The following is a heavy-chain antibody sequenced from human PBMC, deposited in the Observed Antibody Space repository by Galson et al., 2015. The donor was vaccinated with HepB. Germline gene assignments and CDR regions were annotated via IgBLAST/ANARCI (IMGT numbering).Heavy chain of an antibody. CDR2: ISSSGTTI. Sequence: SLRLSCAASGFTFNIFDMNWVRQAPGKGLEWVSYISSSGTTIYYADSVKGRFTISRDNAGSSLFLQLNSLRDEDTAVYYCARDGFLELFYSTRHQYYGMDVWGRGTTVTVSS. V-gene: IGHV3-48*02. CDR1: GFTFNIFD. CDR3: ARDGFLELFYSTRHQYYGMDV. J-gene: IGHJ6*02. D-gene: IGHD3-3*01.